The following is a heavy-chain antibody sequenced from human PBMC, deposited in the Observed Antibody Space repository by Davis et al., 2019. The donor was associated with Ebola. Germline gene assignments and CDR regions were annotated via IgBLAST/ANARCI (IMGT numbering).Heavy chain of an antibody. CDR2: INHSGST. V-gene: IGHV4-34*01. D-gene: IGHD6-19*01. Sequence: SETLSLTCAVYGGSFSGYYWSWIRQPPGKGLEWIGEINHSGSTNYNPSLKSRVTISVDTSKNQFSLKLSPVTAADTAVYYCARARIAVAGRRLRGGGMDVWGQGTTVTVSS. CDR1: GGSFSGYY. J-gene: IGHJ6*02. CDR3: ARARIAVAGRRLRGGGMDV.